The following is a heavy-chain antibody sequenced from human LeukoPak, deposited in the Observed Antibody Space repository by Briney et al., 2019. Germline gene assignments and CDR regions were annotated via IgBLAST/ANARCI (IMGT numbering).Heavy chain of an antibody. Sequence: PSETLSLTCTVSGGSISSSTYYWGWIRQPPGKALEWIGSIYYSGSTYYNPSLKSRVTISVDTSKNQFSLKLSSVTAADTAVYYCARTTEGGYSYGYFYYYYMDVWGKGTTVTISS. D-gene: IGHD5-18*01. J-gene: IGHJ6*03. V-gene: IGHV4-39*07. CDR3: ARTTEGGYSYGYFYYYYMDV. CDR1: GGSISSSTYY. CDR2: IYYSGST.